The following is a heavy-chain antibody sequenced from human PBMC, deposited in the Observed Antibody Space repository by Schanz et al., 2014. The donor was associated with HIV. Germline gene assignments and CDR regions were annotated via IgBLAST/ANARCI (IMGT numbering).Heavy chain of an antibody. D-gene: IGHD6-13*01. CDR1: GFTFDDYA. CDR2: ISWNSGSI. V-gene: IGHV3-9*01. J-gene: IGHJ3*02. CDR3: AKGTFLAADGHDAFDI. Sequence: EVQLVESGGGLVQPGRSLRLSCAASGFTFDDYAMYWVRQAPGKGLEWVSGISWNSGSIGYADSVKGRFTISRDNAKNSLYLQMNSLRAEDTALYYCAKGTFLAADGHDAFDIWGQGTMVTVSS.